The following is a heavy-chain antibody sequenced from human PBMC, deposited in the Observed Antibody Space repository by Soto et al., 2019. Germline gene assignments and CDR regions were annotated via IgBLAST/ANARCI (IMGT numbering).Heavy chain of an antibody. CDR1: GFTFSSYA. CDR3: AKDDWLVGSYYYGMDV. CDR2: ISGSGGST. D-gene: IGHD3-9*01. V-gene: IGHV3-23*01. Sequence: EVQLLESGGGLVQPGGSLRLSCAASGFTFSSYAMSWVRQAPGKGLEWVSAISGSGGSTYYADSVKGRFTISRDNSKNTLYLQMNSLSAEDTAVYYCAKDDWLVGSYYYGMDVWGQGTTVTVSS. J-gene: IGHJ6*02.